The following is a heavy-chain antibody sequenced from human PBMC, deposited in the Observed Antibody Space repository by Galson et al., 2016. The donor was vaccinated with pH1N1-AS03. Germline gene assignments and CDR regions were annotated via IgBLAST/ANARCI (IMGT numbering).Heavy chain of an antibody. D-gene: IGHD3-16*01. J-gene: IGHJ4*02. Sequence: SVKVSCKASGYTFTTYDINWVRQAAGQGLEWMGWMTPNNGNTGYAQRFQGRVTMTRNTSISTAYMGLSGPQSEDTAVYYCARSFLGETDDWGQGTLVIVSS. CDR1: GYTFTTYD. CDR2: MTPNNGNT. CDR3: ARSFLGETDD. V-gene: IGHV1-8*01.